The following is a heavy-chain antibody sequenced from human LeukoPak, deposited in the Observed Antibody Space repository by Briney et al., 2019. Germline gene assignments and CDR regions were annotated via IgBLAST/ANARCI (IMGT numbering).Heavy chain of an antibody. J-gene: IGHJ4*02. CDR2: IYYSGST. V-gene: IGHV4-59*01. Sequence: AGGSLRLSCAASGFTFSNAWMSWIRQPPGKGLEWIGYIYYSGSTNYNPSLKSRVTISVDTSKNQFSLKLSSVTAADTAVYYCARVGSSVGAPGAFFDYWGQGTLVTVSS. CDR3: ARVGSSVGAPGAFFDY. CDR1: GFTFSNAW. D-gene: IGHD1-26*01.